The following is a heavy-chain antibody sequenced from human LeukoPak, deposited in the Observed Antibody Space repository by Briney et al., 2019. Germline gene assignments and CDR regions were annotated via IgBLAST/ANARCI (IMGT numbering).Heavy chain of an antibody. CDR3: AGHHPRNTVDF. CDR1: GGSISSYY. V-gene: IGHV4-59*08. D-gene: IGHD2/OR15-2a*01. J-gene: IGHJ4*02. CDR2: ISDIGST. Sequence: SETLSLTCTVSGGSISSYYWSWIRQPPGKGLEWIAYISDIGSTNYNPSLKSRVTISLDTSKNQFSLKLSPVTAADTAVYYCAGHHPRNTVDFWGQGTLVTVSS.